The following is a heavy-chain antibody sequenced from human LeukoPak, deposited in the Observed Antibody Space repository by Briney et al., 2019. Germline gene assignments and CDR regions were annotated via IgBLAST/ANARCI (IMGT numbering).Heavy chain of an antibody. J-gene: IGHJ4*02. CDR3: ARVVGLILGYFDY. CDR1: VFTFSSYS. CDR2: ISSSSSTI. D-gene: IGHD3/OR15-3a*01. V-gene: IGHV3-48*01. Sequence: GGSLRLSCAASVFTFSSYSMNWVRQAPGKGLEWVSYISSSSSTIYCADSVKGRFTISRDNAKNSLYLQMNSLRAEDTAVYYCARVVGLILGYFDYWGQGTLVTVSS.